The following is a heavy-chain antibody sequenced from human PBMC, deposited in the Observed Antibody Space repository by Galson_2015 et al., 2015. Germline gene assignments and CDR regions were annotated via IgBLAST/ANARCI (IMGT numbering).Heavy chain of an antibody. J-gene: IGHJ4*02. V-gene: IGHV5-10-1*01. D-gene: IGHD7-27*01. CDR2: IDPSDSYT. CDR1: GYRFSTYW. CDR3: ARGLTGDCLDS. Sequence: QSGAEVKKPGESLRISCKGSGYRFSTYWIDWVRRMPGKGLEWMGRIDPSDSYTKYSPSFQGHVTISVDKSISTAYLQWSSLKASDSAMYYCARGLTGDCLDSWGQGTLVTVSS.